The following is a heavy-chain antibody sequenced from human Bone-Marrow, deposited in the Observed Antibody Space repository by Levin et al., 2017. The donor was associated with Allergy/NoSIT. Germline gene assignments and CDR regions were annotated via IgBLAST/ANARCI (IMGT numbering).Heavy chain of an antibody. J-gene: IGHJ4*02. CDR1: GFTFSHYS. Sequence: GGSLRLSCAASGFTFSHYSMIWVRQAPGKGLEWVASISDSSNYIHYADSLKGRLTISRDNAKNSVFLQMNSLRAEDTAVYYCAKMGDNRSSSGYYFDYWGQGTLVTVSS. CDR2: ISDSSNYI. D-gene: IGHD2-21*01. CDR3: AKMGDNRSSSGYYFDY. V-gene: IGHV3-21*01.